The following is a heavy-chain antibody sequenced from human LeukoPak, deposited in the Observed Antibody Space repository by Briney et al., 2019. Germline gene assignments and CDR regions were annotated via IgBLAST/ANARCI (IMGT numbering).Heavy chain of an antibody. CDR3: TTIRPGY. Sequence: GGSLRLSCAASGFTFNSYWIHWVRQVPGKGLVWISHIKDGGTTTDYADSVKGRFTISRDDAKNTLYLQMNSLRAEDTAVYYCTTIRPGYWGQGTLVTVSP. CDR1: GFTFNSYW. D-gene: IGHD5-12*01. J-gene: IGHJ4*02. CDR2: IKDGGTTT. V-gene: IGHV3-74*01.